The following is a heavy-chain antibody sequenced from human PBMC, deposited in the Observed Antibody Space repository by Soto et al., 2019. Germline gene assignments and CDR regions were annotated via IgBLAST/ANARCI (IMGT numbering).Heavy chain of an antibody. D-gene: IGHD5-18*01. V-gene: IGHV4-34*01. J-gene: IGHJ4*02. CDR3: ARARAGDSYSYGPYYFDY. CDR2: INHSGST. CDR1: GGSFSGYY. Sequence: NPSETLSLTCAVYGGSFSGYYWSWIRQPPGKGLEWIGEINHSGSTNYNPSLKSRVTISVDTSKNQFSLKLSSVTAADTAVYYCARARAGDSYSYGPYYFDYWGQGTLVTVSS.